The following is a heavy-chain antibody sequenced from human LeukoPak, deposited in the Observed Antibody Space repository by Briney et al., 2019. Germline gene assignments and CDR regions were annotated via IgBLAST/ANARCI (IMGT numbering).Heavy chain of an antibody. CDR2: ISGSGSDT. J-gene: IGHJ6*03. V-gene: IGHV3-23*01. CDR1: GFTFSSYA. CDR3: AKGGGPYFYYHYMDV. D-gene: IGHD3-16*01. Sequence: GGSLRLSCAASGFTFSSYAMNWVRQAPGKGLGWVSSISGSGSDTYYADSVKGRFTISRDSSRNTLFLQMNSLRAEDTAVYYCAKGGGPYFYYHYMDVWGKGTTVTVSS.